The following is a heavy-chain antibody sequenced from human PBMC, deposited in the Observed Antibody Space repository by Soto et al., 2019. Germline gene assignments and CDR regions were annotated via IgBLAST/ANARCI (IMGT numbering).Heavy chain of an antibody. J-gene: IGHJ6*02. CDR1: GFTFTSSA. CDR2: IVVGSGNT. CDR3: AARVRERGATTHYYGMDV. D-gene: IGHD1-26*01. Sequence: QMQLVQSGPEVKKPGTSVKVSCKASGFTFTSSAVQWVRQARGQRLAWIGWIVVGSGNTNYAQKFQERVTLTRDMSTSTAYMELSSRRSEDTAVYYCAARVRERGATTHYYGMDVWGQGTTVTVSS. V-gene: IGHV1-58*01.